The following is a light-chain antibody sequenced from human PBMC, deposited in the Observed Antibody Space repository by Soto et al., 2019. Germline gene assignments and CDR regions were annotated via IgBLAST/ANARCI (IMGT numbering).Light chain of an antibody. V-gene: IGKV3-20*01. CDR1: QSISSAY. Sequence: EIVLTQSPGILSLSPGERATLSCRASQSISSAYIAWYQQKPGQAPRLLMYGISRRATGIPDRFSGSGSGTDFTLTIRRLEPDDFAVYYCQQYGSSPRTFGQGTKVDIK. J-gene: IGKJ1*01. CDR3: QQYGSSPRT. CDR2: GIS.